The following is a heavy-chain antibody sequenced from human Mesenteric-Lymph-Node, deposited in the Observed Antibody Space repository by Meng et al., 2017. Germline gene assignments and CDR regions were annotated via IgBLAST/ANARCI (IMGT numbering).Heavy chain of an antibody. J-gene: IGHJ5*02. CDR1: GFTFSDYY. Sequence: GESLKISCAASGFTFSDYYMSWIRQAPGKGLEWVSYISSSGNTIYYADSVKGRFTISRDNAKNSLYLQMNSLRAEDTAVYYCARTKGYCSGGSCPGYRLFAPWGQGTLVNVAS. V-gene: IGHV3-11*01. CDR3: ARTKGYCSGGSCPGYRLFAP. CDR2: ISSSGNTI. D-gene: IGHD2-15*01.